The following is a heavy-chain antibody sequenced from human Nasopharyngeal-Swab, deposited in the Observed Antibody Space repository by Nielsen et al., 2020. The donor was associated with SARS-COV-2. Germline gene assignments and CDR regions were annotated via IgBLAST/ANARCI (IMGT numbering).Heavy chain of an antibody. CDR3: AKICGGSGGSCSLDY. CDR2: ISYDGSNK. D-gene: IGHD2-15*01. V-gene: IGHV3-30-3*02. Sequence: GESLKISCAASGFTFSSYAFHWVRQAPGKGLEWVAVISYDGSNKYYADFVKGRFTISRDNSKNTLYLQMNSLRAEDTAVYYCAKICGGSGGSCSLDYWGQGTLVTVSS. CDR1: GFTFSSYA. J-gene: IGHJ4*02.